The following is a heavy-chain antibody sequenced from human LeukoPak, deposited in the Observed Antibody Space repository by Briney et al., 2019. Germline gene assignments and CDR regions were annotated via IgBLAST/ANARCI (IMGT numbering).Heavy chain of an antibody. CDR3: AGTYSLYDAFDI. Sequence: SETLSLTCTVSGGSISSYYWSWIRQPAGKGLEWIGRIYTSGSTYYNPSLKSRVRMSVDTSENQFSLKLSSVTAADTAVYYCAGTYSLYDAFDIWGQGTMVTVSS. CDR2: IYTSGST. J-gene: IGHJ3*02. V-gene: IGHV4-4*07. D-gene: IGHD1-26*01. CDR1: GGSISSYY.